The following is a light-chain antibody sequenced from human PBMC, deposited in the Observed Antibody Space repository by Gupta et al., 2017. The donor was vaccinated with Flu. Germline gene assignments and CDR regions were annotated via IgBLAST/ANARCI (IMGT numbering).Light chain of an antibody. V-gene: IGLV7-43*01. J-gene: IGLJ2*01. CDR2: RTN. CDR1: TGAVTSGYF. Sequence: QTVVTQEPSLTVSPGGTVTLTCASSTGAVTSGYFPNWFQQKPGQAPRALIYRTNNKHSWTPARFSDSLLGGKAALTLSGVQPEDEAEYFCLLFYGGVHVFGGGTKLTVL. CDR3: LLFYGGVHV.